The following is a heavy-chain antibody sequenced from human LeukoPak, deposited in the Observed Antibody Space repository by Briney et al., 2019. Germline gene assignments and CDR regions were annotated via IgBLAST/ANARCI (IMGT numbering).Heavy chain of an antibody. D-gene: IGHD6-13*01. CDR2: ISGSGGST. Sequence: GSLRLSCAASGFTFSSYAMNWVRQAPGKGLEWVSAISGSGGSTYYADSVKGRFTISRDNSKNTLYLQMNSLRAEDTAIYYCAKSEGNWYFDLWGRGTLVTVSS. CDR3: AKSEGNWYFDL. V-gene: IGHV3-23*01. J-gene: IGHJ2*01. CDR1: GFTFSSYA.